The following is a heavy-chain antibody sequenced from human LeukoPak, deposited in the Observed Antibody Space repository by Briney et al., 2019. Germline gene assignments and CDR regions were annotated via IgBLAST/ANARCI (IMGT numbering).Heavy chain of an antibody. D-gene: IGHD1-26*01. CDR3: ARDTGDEVGATVDY. CDR2: INPNSGGT. Sequence: ASVKVSCKASGGTFSSYAISWVLQAPGQGLEWMGWINPNSGGTNYAQKFQGRVTMTRDTSISTAYMELSRLRSDDTAVYYCARDTGDEVGATVDYWGQGTLVTVSS. J-gene: IGHJ4*02. V-gene: IGHV1-2*02. CDR1: GGTFSSYA.